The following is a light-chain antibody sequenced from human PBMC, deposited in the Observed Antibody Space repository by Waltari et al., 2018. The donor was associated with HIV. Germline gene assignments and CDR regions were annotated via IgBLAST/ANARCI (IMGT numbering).Light chain of an antibody. CDR3: CSYSGSGTLYV. V-gene: IGLV2-11*01. J-gene: IGLJ1*01. CDR2: DVT. Sequence: QSALTQPRSVSGSPGQSVTISCTGTSSDVGGYTFVSWYQHHPVKAPKLVISDVTNRPSGVPDGFSGSKSGNTASLTISGLQAEDEADYYCCSYSGSGTLYVFGTGTEVTVL. CDR1: SSDVGGYTF.